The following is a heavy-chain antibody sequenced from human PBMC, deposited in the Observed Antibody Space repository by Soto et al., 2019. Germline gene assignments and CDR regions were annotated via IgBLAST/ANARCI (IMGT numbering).Heavy chain of an antibody. V-gene: IGHV1-69*12. J-gene: IGHJ6*02. D-gene: IGHD3-3*02. Sequence: QVQLVQSGAEVKKPGSSVTVSCKASGGTFGNSAISWVRQAPGQGIEWMGGITPIFTTPDYEQKFQGRVTITADESTTTAYMELTSLRSEDTAVYYCARDKDRQQLGGNYYSGIYVWGQGTTVSVSS. CDR3: ARDKDRQQLGGNYYSGIYV. CDR1: GGTFGNSA. CDR2: ITPIFTTP.